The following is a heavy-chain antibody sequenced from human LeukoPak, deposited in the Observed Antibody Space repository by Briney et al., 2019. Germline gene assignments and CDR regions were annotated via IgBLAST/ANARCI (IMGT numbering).Heavy chain of an antibody. CDR1: GFTFSSYA. CDR3: AKMSSSWTYYYGMDV. J-gene: IGHJ6*02. D-gene: IGHD6-13*01. CDR2: TNDSGGST. V-gene: IGHV3-23*01. Sequence: GGSLRLSCAASGFTFSSYAMIWVRQAPGKGLEWVSGTNDSGGSTYYADSVKGRFTISRDNSKNTLYLQMNSLRAEDTAVYYCAKMSSSWTYYYGMDVWGQGTTVTVSS.